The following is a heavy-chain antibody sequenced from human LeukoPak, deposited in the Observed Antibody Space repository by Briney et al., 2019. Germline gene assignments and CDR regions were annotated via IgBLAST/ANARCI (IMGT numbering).Heavy chain of an antibody. D-gene: IGHD2-2*01. Sequence: GGSLRLSCAASGFTFSSYGMHWVRQAPGKGLEWVAFIRYDGSNKYYADSVKGRFTISRDNSKNTLYLQMTSLRPEDTGVYFCAREPLGHCSSSSCQLDYWGQGTLVTVSS. CDR1: GFTFSSYG. V-gene: IGHV3-30*02. J-gene: IGHJ4*02. CDR3: AREPLGHCSSSSCQLDY. CDR2: IRYDGSNK.